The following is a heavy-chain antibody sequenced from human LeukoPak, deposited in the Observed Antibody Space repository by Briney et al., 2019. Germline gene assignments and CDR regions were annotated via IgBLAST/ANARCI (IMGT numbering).Heavy chain of an antibody. V-gene: IGHV1-18*04. CDR2: INTHNHAT. CDR1: GNTFAGYY. J-gene: IGHJ4*02. Sequence: GASVRVSCKASGNTFAGYYVHWVRQAPGQGLEWMGWINTHNHATNYAQKLQGRVTMTTDTSTSTAYMELRSLRSDDTAVYYCARDLEGAIIAARPHFDYWGQGTLVTVSS. CDR3: ARDLEGAIIAARPHFDY. D-gene: IGHD6-6*01.